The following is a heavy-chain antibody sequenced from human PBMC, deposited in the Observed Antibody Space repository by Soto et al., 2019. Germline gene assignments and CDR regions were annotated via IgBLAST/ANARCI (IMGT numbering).Heavy chain of an antibody. D-gene: IGHD2-2*01. J-gene: IGHJ4*02. CDR1: GFTFTSSA. CDR3: ATLPGYCSSTSCARIDY. V-gene: IGHV1-58*02. Sequence: ASVKVSCKASGFTFTSSAMQWVRQARGQRLEWIGWIVVGSGNTNYAQKFQERVTITRDMSTSTAYMELSSLRSEDTAVYYCATLPGYCSSTSCARIDYWGQGTLVTVSS. CDR2: IVVGSGNT.